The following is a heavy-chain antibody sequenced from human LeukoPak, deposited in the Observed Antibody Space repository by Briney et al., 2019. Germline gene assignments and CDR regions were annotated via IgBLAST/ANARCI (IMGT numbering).Heavy chain of an antibody. Sequence: GESLKISCQGSGYSFTNYWIGWVRQMPGKGLEWMGIIYPGDSDTRYSPSFQGQVTISADKSISTAYLQWSSLKASDTAMYYCARGQQQLVLPEHFCYYYYMDVWGKGTTVTVSS. V-gene: IGHV5-51*01. J-gene: IGHJ6*03. CDR1: GYSFTNYW. CDR3: ARGQQQLVLPEHFCYYYYMDV. D-gene: IGHD6-13*01. CDR2: IYPGDSDT.